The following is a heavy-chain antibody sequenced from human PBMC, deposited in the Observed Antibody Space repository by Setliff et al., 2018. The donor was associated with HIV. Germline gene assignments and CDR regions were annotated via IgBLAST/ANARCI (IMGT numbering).Heavy chain of an antibody. J-gene: IGHJ1*01. CDR2: ISAYSGKT. V-gene: IGHV1-18*01. CDR1: GGTFSRHT. CDR3: ATDPPGEQWLITPSGYFQN. D-gene: IGHD6-19*01. Sequence: ASVKVSCKSSGGTFSRHTISWVRQAPGQGLEWMGWISAYSGKTNYAQKFQGRVTMTTDTSTSTAYMELRSLRSDDTAVYYCATDPPGEQWLITPSGYFQNWGQGTLVTVSS.